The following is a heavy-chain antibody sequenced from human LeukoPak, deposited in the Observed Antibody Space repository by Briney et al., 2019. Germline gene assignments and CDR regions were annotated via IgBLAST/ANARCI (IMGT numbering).Heavy chain of an antibody. CDR2: IYSTGNS. Sequence: SETLSLTCAVSGDSISGFHWSWIRQSPGKGLESIGYIYSTGNSYYNPSLNTRVTMSVDTSKNRFSLRLTSVTAADTAIYYCTRHTRHIYDDSKVWPGASDIWGQGTTVTVSS. CDR3: TRHTRHIYDDSKVWPGASDI. J-gene: IGHJ3*02. V-gene: IGHV4-59*08. D-gene: IGHD5-18*01. CDR1: GDSISGFH.